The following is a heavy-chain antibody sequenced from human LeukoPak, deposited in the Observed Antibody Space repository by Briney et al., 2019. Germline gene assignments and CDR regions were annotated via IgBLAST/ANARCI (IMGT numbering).Heavy chain of an antibody. J-gene: IGHJ4*02. D-gene: IGHD5-24*01. CDR2: ISDYNGNT. V-gene: IGHV1-18*01. CDR1: GYTFTSYG. Sequence: ASLKLSCTASGYTFTSYGISWVRQAPGQGLEWVGSISDYNGNTNYAQKLQGRVTMTTDTSTSTAYMEMRSLRADDTAVYYCARDQEMATIFDYWGQGTLVTVSS. CDR3: ARDQEMATIFDY.